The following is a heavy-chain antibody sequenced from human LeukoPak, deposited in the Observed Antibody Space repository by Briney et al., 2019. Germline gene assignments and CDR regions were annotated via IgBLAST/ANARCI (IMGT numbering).Heavy chain of an antibody. CDR2: ISGSGGNT. CDR1: GFTFSSYA. CDR3: AKELGIAVAGTFDY. Sequence: GGSMTLSCAASGFTFSSYAMSWVRQPPGKGLEWVSAISGSGGNTYYADSVKGRFTISRDNSKNTLYLQMSSLGAEDMAVYYCAKELGIAVAGTFDYWGQGTLVTVSS. J-gene: IGHJ4*02. D-gene: IGHD6-19*01. V-gene: IGHV3-23*01.